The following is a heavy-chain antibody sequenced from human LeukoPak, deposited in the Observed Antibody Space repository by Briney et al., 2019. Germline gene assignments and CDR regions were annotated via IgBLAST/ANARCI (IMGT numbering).Heavy chain of an antibody. CDR2: ISGSGGTI. CDR3: ARGHVPGSDRHWDY. Sequence: GGSLRLSCAASGFTFRDFFITYIRQAPGKGLEWLSYISGSGGTIFYADSVRGRFTISRDDAKNSVHLQMNSLRLDDTAVYYCARGHVPGSDRHWDYWGQGILVTVSS. CDR1: GFTFRDFF. V-gene: IGHV3-11*04. J-gene: IGHJ4*02. D-gene: IGHD3-10*01.